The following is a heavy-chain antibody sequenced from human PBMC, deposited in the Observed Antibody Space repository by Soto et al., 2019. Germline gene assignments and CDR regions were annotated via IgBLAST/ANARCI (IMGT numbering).Heavy chain of an antibody. CDR2: INHSGRV. Sequence: SETLSLTCAVYGGSFSGHSWTWIRQSPGKGLEWIGDINHSGRVNYSPSLKSRVTISLDTPKNQFSLTLSAVTAADTAMYYCSTRAYDTNGYYRFDPWGQGTLVT. CDR3: STRAYDTNGYYRFDP. V-gene: IGHV4-34*01. CDR1: GGSFSGHS. J-gene: IGHJ5*01. D-gene: IGHD3-22*01.